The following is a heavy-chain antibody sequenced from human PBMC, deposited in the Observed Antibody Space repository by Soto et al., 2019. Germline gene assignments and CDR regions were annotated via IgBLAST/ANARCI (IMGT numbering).Heavy chain of an antibody. Sequence: VGSLRLSCAASVFTFSSYSMNWVRHSPGKWLEWVSSISSSSSYIYYADSVKGRFTISRDNAKNSLYLQMNSLRAEDTAVYYCARDLFTDYYDSSGYCPFDIWGQGTMDNVS. D-gene: IGHD3-22*01. V-gene: IGHV3-21*01. CDR2: ISSSSSYI. CDR1: VFTFSSYS. J-gene: IGHJ3*02. CDR3: ARDLFTDYYDSSGYCPFDI.